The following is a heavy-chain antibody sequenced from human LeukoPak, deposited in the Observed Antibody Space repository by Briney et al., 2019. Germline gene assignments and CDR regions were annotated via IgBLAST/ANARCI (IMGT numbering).Heavy chain of an antibody. Sequence: GGSLRLSCAASGFTFSNYGMHWVRQTPGKGLEWVAVILYDGSNKYYADSVKGRFTISRDNSKHTLYLQMNSLRAEDTAVYYCAKDHEQWLTDFDYCGRGTLVTVSS. D-gene: IGHD6-19*01. CDR3: AKDHEQWLTDFDY. CDR1: GFTFSNYG. CDR2: ILYDGSNK. V-gene: IGHV3-30*18. J-gene: IGHJ4*02.